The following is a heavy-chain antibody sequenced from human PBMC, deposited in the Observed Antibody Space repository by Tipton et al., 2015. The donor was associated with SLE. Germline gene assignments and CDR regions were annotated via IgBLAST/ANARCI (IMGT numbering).Heavy chain of an antibody. D-gene: IGHD5-12*01. Sequence: TLSLTCTVSGGSISSYYWSWIRQPPGKGLEWIGYIYYSGSTNYNPSLKSRVTISVDTSKNQFSLKLSSVTAADTAMYYCASSLIVADAGDAFDIWGQGTMVTVSS. V-gene: IGHV4-59*01. CDR3: ASSLIVADAGDAFDI. CDR2: IYYSGST. J-gene: IGHJ3*02. CDR1: GGSISSYY.